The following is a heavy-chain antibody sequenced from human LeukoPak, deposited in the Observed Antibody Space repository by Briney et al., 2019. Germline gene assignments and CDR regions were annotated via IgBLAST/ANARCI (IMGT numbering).Heavy chain of an antibody. CDR2: INPNTGAT. D-gene: IGHD2-15*01. V-gene: IGHV1-2*02. Sequence: ASVKVSCKASGYTLTGHYLHWVRQAPGQGLECMGWINPNTGATTYAQRFQGRVTLTRDTSISTAYMDLSRLRPDDTAVYYCASVGVLADYGLDVWGQGTTVTVSS. CDR1: GYTLTGHY. J-gene: IGHJ6*02. CDR3: ASVGVLADYGLDV.